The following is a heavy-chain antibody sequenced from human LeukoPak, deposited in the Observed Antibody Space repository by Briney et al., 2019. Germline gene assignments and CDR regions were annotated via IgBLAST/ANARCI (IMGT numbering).Heavy chain of an antibody. CDR3: AHRRSLAVAGTKGFDY. Sequence: SGPTLVKPTQTLTLTFTFSGFSLSTSGVGVGWIRQPPGKALEWLALIYWNDDKRYSSSLKSRLTITQDTSKNQVVLTMTNMDPVDTATYYCAHRRSLAVAGTKGFDYWGQGTLVTVSS. CDR2: IYWNDDK. CDR1: GFSLSTSGVG. J-gene: IGHJ4*02. V-gene: IGHV2-5*01. D-gene: IGHD6-19*01.